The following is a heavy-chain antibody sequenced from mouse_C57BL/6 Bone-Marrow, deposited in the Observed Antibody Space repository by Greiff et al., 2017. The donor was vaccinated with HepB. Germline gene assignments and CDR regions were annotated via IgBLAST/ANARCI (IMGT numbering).Heavy chain of an antibody. CDR1: GYTFTTYP. CDR3: ATRGYYYGWYFDV. Sequence: VQVVESGAELVKPGASVKMSCKASGYTFTTYPIEWMKQNHGKSLEWIGNFHPYNDDTKYNEKFKGKATLTAEKSSSTVYLELSRLTSDDSAVYDCATRGYYYGWYFDVWGTGTTVTVSS. J-gene: IGHJ1*03. CDR2: FHPYNDDT. D-gene: IGHD1-1*01. V-gene: IGHV1-47*01.